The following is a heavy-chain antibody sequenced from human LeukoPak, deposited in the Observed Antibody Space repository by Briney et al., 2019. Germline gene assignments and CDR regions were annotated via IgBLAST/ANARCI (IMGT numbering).Heavy chain of an antibody. CDR1: GFTFSSYA. V-gene: IGHV3-23*01. Sequence: GGSLRLSCAASGFTFSSYAMSWVRQAPGKGLEWVSAISGSGGSTYYADSVKGRFTISRDNSKNTLYLQMDSLRAEDTAVYYCAKDRGLYGSGTPQDVWGKGTTVTVSS. CDR2: ISGSGGST. CDR3: AKDRGLYGSGTPQDV. J-gene: IGHJ6*04. D-gene: IGHD3-10*01.